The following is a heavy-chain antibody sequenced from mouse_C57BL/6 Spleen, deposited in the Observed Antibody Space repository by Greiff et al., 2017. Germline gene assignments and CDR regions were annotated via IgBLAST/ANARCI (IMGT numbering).Heavy chain of an antibody. J-gene: IGHJ1*03. CDR1: GYSITSGYY. CDR2: ISYDGSN. V-gene: IGHV3-6*01. Sequence: EVKLQESGPGLVKPSQSLSLTCSVTGYSITSGYYWNWIRQFPGNKLEWMGYISYDGSNNYNPSLKNRISITRDTSKNQFFLKLNSVTTEDTATYYCARDPSYSNSWYFDVWGTGTTVTVSS. D-gene: IGHD2-5*01. CDR3: ARDPSYSNSWYFDV.